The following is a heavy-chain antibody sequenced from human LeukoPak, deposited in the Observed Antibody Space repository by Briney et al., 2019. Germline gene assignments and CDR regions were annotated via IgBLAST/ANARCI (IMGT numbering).Heavy chain of an antibody. D-gene: IGHD1-26*01. V-gene: IGHV3-30*04. Sequence: GGSLRLSCAASGFTFSSYAMHWVRQAPGKGLEWVAVISYDGSNKYYADSVKGRFTISRDNSKNTLYLQMNSPRAEDTAVYYCAKGPYSGFSWGQGTLVTVSS. CDR3: AKGPYSGFS. CDR1: GFTFSSYA. CDR2: ISYDGSNK. J-gene: IGHJ5*02.